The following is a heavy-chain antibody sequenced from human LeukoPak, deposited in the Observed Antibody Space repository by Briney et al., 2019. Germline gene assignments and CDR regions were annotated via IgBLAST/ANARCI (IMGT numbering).Heavy chain of an antibody. V-gene: IGHV3-23*01. CDR1: GFTFSNYA. Sequence: PGGSLRLSCEASGFTFSNYAMTWVRQAPGRGLEWVSVISGGGSSTYYADSVKGRFTISRDNSKNTLYLQMNSLRAEDTAVYYCAKEGSYDSRGYYWTVWGQGTLVTVSS. D-gene: IGHD3-22*01. J-gene: IGHJ4*02. CDR3: AKEGSYDSRGYYWTV. CDR2: ISGGGSST.